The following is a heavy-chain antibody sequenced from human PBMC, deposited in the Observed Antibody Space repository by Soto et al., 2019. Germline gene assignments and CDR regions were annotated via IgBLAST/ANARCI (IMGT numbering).Heavy chain of an antibody. J-gene: IGHJ6*02. CDR2: VIPIFGTP. D-gene: IGHD2-15*01. CDR1: GGTFSTYA. V-gene: IGHV1-69*01. Sequence: QVQLVQSGAEVKKPGSSVKVSCKAPGGTFSTYAISWVRQAPGQGLEWMGGVIPIFGTPKYAQKFQGRVTITADESTITGYMELRSQRSEDTAVYDCARSQGGSSSLDIYYYYYYGMDVWGQGTTVTVSS. CDR3: ARSQGGSSSLDIYYYYYYGMDV.